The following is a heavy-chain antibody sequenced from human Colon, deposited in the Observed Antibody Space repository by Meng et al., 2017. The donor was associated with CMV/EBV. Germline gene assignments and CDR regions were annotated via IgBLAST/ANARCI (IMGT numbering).Heavy chain of an antibody. CDR3: ARGSISGVTYWEY. J-gene: IGHJ4*02. D-gene: IGHD3-3*01. CDR1: GFTFSSYE. Sequence: GESLKISCAASGFTFSSYEMTWVRQAPGKGLEWVANIKQDGSEKHYVDSVKGRFTISRDNAKNSVYLQMNSLRAEDTAVYFCARGSISGVTYWEYWGQGTLVTVSS. V-gene: IGHV3-7*01. CDR2: IKQDGSEK.